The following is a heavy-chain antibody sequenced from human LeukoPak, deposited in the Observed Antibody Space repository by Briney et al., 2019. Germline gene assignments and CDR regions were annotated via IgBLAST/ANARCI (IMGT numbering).Heavy chain of an antibody. J-gene: IGHJ4*02. CDR2: INPNSGGT. Sequence: ASVKVSCKASGYTFTGYYMHWVRQAPGQGLEWMGWINPNSGGTNYAQKFQGRVTMTRDTSISTAYMELSRLRSDDTAVYYCARSRVTFGGVIVPLGYWGQGTLVTVSS. CDR1: GYTFTGYY. V-gene: IGHV1-2*02. D-gene: IGHD3-16*02. CDR3: ARSRVTFGGVIVPLGY.